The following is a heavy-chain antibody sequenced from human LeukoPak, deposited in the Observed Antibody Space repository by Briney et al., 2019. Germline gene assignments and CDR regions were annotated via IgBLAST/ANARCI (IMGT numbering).Heavy chain of an antibody. V-gene: IGHV3-30*04. CDR1: GFTFSSYA. CDR3: AREGSTGYYYMDV. D-gene: IGHD6-19*01. Sequence: PGGSLRLSCAASGFTFSSYAMHWVRQAPGKGLEWVAVISYGGNNNYSADSVKGRFTISRDNFKNTLYLQMNSLRLEDTAVYYCAREGSTGYYYMDVWGKGTTVTVSS. CDR2: ISYGGNNN. J-gene: IGHJ6*03.